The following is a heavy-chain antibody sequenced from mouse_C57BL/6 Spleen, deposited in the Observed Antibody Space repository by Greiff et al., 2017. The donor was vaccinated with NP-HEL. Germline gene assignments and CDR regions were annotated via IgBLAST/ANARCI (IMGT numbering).Heavy chain of an antibody. J-gene: IGHJ1*03. Sequence: QVQLQQPGAELVRPGTSVKLSCKASGYTFTSYWMHWVKQRPGQGLEWIGVIDPSDSYTNYNQKFKGKATLTVDTSSSTAYMQLSSLTSEDSAVYYCNYYDYDEGYFDVWGTGTTVTVSS. CDR1: GYTFTSYW. CDR3: NYYDYDEGYFDV. V-gene: IGHV1-59*01. CDR2: IDPSDSYT. D-gene: IGHD2-4*01.